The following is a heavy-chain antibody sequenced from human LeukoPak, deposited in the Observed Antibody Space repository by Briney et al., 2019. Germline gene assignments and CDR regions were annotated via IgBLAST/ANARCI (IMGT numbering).Heavy chain of an antibody. CDR3: AKPDVLLFARTFYDY. Sequence: PGGSLRRSCAASGFTFSSYAMSWVRQAPGKGLEWVSAISGSGGSTYYADPVKGRFTISRDNSKNTLYLQMNSLRAEDTAVYYCAKPDVLLFARTFYDYWGQGTLVTVSS. CDR2: ISGSGGST. J-gene: IGHJ4*02. V-gene: IGHV3-23*01. D-gene: IGHD3-16*01. CDR1: GFTFSSYA.